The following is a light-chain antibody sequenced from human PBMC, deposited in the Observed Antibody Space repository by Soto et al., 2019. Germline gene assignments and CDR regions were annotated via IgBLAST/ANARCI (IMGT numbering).Light chain of an antibody. CDR3: AAWSDSRTGVV. CDR2: GTD. Sequence: QSVLTQPPSASGTPGQRITLSCTGSASDVGRNVVTWYQQSPGTAPRVLIYGTDQRASGVPDRFSGSKSDTSASLAISGLQAEDDADYYCAAWSDSRTGVVFGGGTQLTVL. CDR1: ASDVGRNV. V-gene: IGLV1-44*01. J-gene: IGLJ3*02.